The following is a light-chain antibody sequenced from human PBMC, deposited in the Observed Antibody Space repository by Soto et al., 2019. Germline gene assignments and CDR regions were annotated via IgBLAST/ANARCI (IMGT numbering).Light chain of an antibody. CDR2: DVS. CDR1: ISDVGTYNL. Sequence: QSVLTQPASVSVSPVQSIPLSFTIIISDVGTYNLVSWYQHHPGKAPKLMISDVSNRPSGVSDRFSGSKSGNTASLTISGLQAEDEADYYCSSYAISSSLYIFGTGTKVNVL. V-gene: IGLV2-14*02. CDR3: SSYAISSSLYI. J-gene: IGLJ1*01.